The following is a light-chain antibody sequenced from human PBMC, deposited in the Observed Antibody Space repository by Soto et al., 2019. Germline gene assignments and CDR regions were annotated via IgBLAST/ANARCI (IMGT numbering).Light chain of an antibody. CDR2: DND. V-gene: IGLV1-51*01. Sequence: QSVLTQPPSVSAAPGQKVTISCSGSSSNIGNNYVSWYQQLPGKAPKLLIYDNDKRPSEIPDRFSGSKSGTSATLGITGLQTGDEADYYCGAYDGSLSARLFGAGTKLTVL. J-gene: IGLJ2*01. CDR1: SSNIGNNY. CDR3: GAYDGSLSARL.